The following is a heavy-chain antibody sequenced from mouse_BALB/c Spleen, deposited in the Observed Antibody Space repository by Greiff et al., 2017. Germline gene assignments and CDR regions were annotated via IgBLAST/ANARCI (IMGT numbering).Heavy chain of an antibody. CDR3: ARGETSHWFAY. D-gene: IGHD6-1*01. V-gene: IGHV1-80*01. CDR1: GYAFSSYW. J-gene: IGHJ3*01. Sequence: QVQLKESGAELVRPGSSVKLSCKASGYAFSSYWMNWVKQRPGQGLEWIGQIYPGDGDTNYNGKFKGKATLTADKSSSTAYMQLSSLTSEDSAVYCCARGETSHWFAYWGQGTLVTVSA. CDR2: IYPGDGDT.